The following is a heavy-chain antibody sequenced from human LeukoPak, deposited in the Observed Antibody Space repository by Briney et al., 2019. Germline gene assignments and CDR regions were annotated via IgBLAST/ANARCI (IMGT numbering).Heavy chain of an antibody. D-gene: IGHD2-2*02. CDR3: ARDRYYCSSTSCYRRNWFDP. Sequence: SVTLSLTCAVYGGSFSGYYWSWIRQPPGKGLEWIGEINHSGSTNYNPSLKSRVTISVDTSKNQFSLKLSSVTAADTAVYYCARDRYYCSSTSCYRRNWFDPWGQGTLVTVSS. CDR1: GGSFSGYY. J-gene: IGHJ5*02. V-gene: IGHV4-34*01. CDR2: INHSGST.